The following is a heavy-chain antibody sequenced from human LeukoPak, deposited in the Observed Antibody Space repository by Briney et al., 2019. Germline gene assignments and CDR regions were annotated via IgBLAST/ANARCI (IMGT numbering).Heavy chain of an antibody. V-gene: IGHV3-30*01. CDR3: ALRNYYGSGYGMDV. Sequence: GGSLRLSCAVSGFTFSSYAMHWVRQAPGKGLEWVAVISYDGSNKYYADSVKGRFTISRDNSKNTLNLQMNNLRAEDTAVYYCALRNYYGSGYGMDVWGQGTTVTVSS. D-gene: IGHD3-10*01. CDR2: ISYDGSNK. CDR1: GFTFSSYA. J-gene: IGHJ6*02.